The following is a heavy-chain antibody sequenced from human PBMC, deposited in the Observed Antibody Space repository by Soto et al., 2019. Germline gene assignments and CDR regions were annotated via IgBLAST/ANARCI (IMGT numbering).Heavy chain of an antibody. CDR2: IYYSGST. Sequence: SETLSLTCTVSGGSISSSSYYWGWIRQPPGKGLEWIGSIYYSGSTYYNPSLKSRVTISVDTSKNQFSLKLSSVTAADTAVYYCARCSSSYGDDYWGQGTLVTVSS. V-gene: IGHV4-39*01. D-gene: IGHD6-6*01. CDR1: GGSISSSSYY. CDR3: ARCSSSYGDDY. J-gene: IGHJ4*02.